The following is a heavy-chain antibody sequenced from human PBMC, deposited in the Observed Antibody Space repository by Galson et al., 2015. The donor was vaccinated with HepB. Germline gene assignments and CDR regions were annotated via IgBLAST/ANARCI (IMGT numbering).Heavy chain of an antibody. V-gene: IGHV3-48*02. CDR2: ISRSSTTI. J-gene: IGHJ6*03. CDR3: ARENTAVGDYYYYYMDV. CDR1: GFTFSSYS. Sequence: SLRLSCAASGFTFSSYSMNWVRQAPGKGLEWVSYISRSSTTIYYADSVKGRFTISRDNAKNSLYLQMNSLRDEDTAVYYCARENTAVGDYYYYYMDVWGKGTTVTVSS. D-gene: IGHD5-18*01.